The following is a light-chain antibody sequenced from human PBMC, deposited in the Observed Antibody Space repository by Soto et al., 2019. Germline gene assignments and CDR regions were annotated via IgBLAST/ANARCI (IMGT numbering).Light chain of an antibody. J-gene: IGLJ2*01. CDR1: SSNIGNHY. CDR2: DNN. CDR3: GTWDSSLSAVV. Sequence: QSVLTQPHSVSAAPGQKVTISCSGSSSNIGNHYVSWYQQLPGTAPKLLIYDNNKRPSGIPDRFSGSKSGTSATLGITGLQNGDEADYYCGTWDSSLSAVVFGGGTKLTVL. V-gene: IGLV1-51*01.